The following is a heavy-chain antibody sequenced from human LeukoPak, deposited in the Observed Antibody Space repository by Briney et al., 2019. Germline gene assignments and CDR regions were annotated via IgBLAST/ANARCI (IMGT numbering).Heavy chain of an antibody. D-gene: IGHD2-2*01. J-gene: IGHJ6*02. Sequence: ASVKVSCKASGYTFTSYGISWVRQAPGQGLEWMGWISAYNGNTNYAQKLQGRVTMTTDTSTSTAYMELRSLRSDDTAVYYCARVLGYRSSTSCYGTDYYYYGMDVWGQGTTVTVSS. CDR1: GYTFTSYG. V-gene: IGHV1-18*01. CDR3: ARVLGYRSSTSCYGTDYYYYGMDV. CDR2: ISAYNGNT.